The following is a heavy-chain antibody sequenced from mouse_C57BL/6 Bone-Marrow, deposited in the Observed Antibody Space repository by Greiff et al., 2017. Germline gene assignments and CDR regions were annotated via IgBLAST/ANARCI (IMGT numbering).Heavy chain of an antibody. J-gene: IGHJ3*01. CDR2: IYPRSGNT. CDR3: ARSDYDLFAY. CDR1: GYTFTSYG. V-gene: IGHV1-81*01. Sequence: QVQLQQSGAELARPGASVKLSCKASGYTFTSYGISWVKQRTGQGLEWIGEIYPRSGNTYYNEKFKGKATLTADKSSSTAYVERRSLTSEDSAVYFCARSDYDLFAYCGQGTLVTVAA. D-gene: IGHD2-4*01.